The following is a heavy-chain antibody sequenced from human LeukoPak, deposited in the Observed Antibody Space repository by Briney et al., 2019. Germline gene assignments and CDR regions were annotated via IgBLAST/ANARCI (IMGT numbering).Heavy chain of an antibody. D-gene: IGHD1-1*01. CDR2: FDPEDGET. V-gene: IGHV1-24*01. Sequence: ASVKVSCKVSGYTLTELSMHWVRQAPGKGLEWMGGFDPEDGETIYAQKFQGRVTMTEDTSTDTAYVELSSLRSEDTAVYYCATINDQKQDFDYWGQGTLVTVSS. J-gene: IGHJ4*02. CDR3: ATINDQKQDFDY. CDR1: GYTLTELS.